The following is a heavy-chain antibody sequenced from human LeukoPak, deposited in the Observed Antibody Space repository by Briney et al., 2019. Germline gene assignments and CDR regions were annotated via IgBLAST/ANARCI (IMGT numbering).Heavy chain of an antibody. V-gene: IGHV1-2*02. CDR1: GYTFTGYY. CDR3: TRAAVPGSTTRFDY. CDR2: INPNSGGT. D-gene: IGHD6-19*01. Sequence: ASVKVSCKASGYTFTGYYMHWVRQAPGQGLEWMGWINPNSGGTNYAQKFQGRVTMTRDTSISTAYMELSRLRSGDTAVYYCTRAAVPGSTTRFDYWGQGTLVTVSS. J-gene: IGHJ4*02.